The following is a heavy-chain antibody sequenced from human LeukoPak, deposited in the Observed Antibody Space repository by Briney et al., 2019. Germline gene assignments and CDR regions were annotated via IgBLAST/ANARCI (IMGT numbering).Heavy chain of an antibody. J-gene: IGHJ5*02. CDR2: ISGSGGST. CDR3: AKDRRMTTVTTLWFDP. Sequence: GGSLRLSCAASGFTFSSYGMSWVRQAPGKGLEWVSAISGSGGSTYYADSVKGRFTISRDNSKNTLYLQMNSLRAEDTAVYYCAKDRRMTTVTTLWFDPWGQGTLVTVSS. D-gene: IGHD4-11*01. V-gene: IGHV3-23*01. CDR1: GFTFSSYG.